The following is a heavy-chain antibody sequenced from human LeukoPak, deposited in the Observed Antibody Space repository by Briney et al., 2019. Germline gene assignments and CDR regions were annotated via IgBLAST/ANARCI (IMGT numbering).Heavy chain of an antibody. CDR2: ISSSSSTI. Sequence: PGGSLRLSCAASGFTFSSYSMNWVRQAPGKGLEWVSYISSSSSTIYYADSVKGRFTISRDNAKNSLYLQMNSLRAEDTAVYYCARDRGSDYGDYFLQALYWYFDLWGRGTLVTVSS. CDR1: GFTFSSYS. V-gene: IGHV3-48*01. J-gene: IGHJ2*01. CDR3: ARDRGSDYGDYFLQALYWYFDL. D-gene: IGHD4-17*01.